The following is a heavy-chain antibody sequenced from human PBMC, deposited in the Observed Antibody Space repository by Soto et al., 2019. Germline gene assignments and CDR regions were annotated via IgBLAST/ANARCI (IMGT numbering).Heavy chain of an antibody. CDR1: LFTFSSFA. J-gene: IGHJ4*02. CDR2: ISESGGST. D-gene: IGHD3-22*01. Sequence: SLRLSCSASLFTFSSFAMSWVLHTPGKGLEWVSVISESGGSTYYADSVKGRFTISRDNSKSTLYLQMNRLRGDDTAVYYCAKAISDYYAPSDYWGQGTQVTVSS. V-gene: IGHV3-23*01. CDR3: AKAISDYYAPSDY.